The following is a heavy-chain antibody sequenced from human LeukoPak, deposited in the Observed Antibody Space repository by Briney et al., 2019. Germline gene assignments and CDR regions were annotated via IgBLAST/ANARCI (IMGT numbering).Heavy chain of an antibody. CDR1: GFTFPSYW. J-gene: IGHJ3*01. CDR3: ARGPGRVAVPATGSFDL. CDR2: IKHDGSER. V-gene: IGHV3-7*03. D-gene: IGHD3-9*01. Sequence: GGSLRLSCAASGFTFPSYWMSWVRQAPGKGLEWVANIKHDGSERYYVDSVKGRFAISRDDAKKLVYLQMSSLRAEDTALYYCARGPGRVAVPATGSFDLWGQGTMVTVS.